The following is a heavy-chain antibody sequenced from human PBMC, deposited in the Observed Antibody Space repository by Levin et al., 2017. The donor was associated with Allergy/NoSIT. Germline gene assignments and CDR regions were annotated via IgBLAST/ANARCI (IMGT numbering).Heavy chain of an antibody. CDR2: ISPSSSSI. CDR1: GFTFSSYS. J-gene: IGHJ4*02. V-gene: IGHV3-48*01. Sequence: GESLKISCAASGFTFSSYSMNWVRQAPGKGLEWVSYISPSSSSIYYADSVKGRFTISRDNAKNSLYLQMSSLRAEDTAVYYCARASYYFDYWGQGTLVTVSS. CDR3: ARASYYFDY.